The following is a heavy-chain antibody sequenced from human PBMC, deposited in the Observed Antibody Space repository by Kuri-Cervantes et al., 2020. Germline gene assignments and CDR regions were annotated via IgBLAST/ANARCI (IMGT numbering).Heavy chain of an antibody. CDR1: GYTFTGYY. D-gene: IGHD4-17*01. CDR2: INPNSGGT. Sequence: ASVKVSCKASGYTFTGYYMHWVRQAPGQGLEWMGWINPNSGGTNYAQKFQGRVTMTTDTSTSTAYMELRSLRSDDTAVYYCARDRTNYGDYGDPMDVWGKGTTVTVSS. J-gene: IGHJ6*03. CDR3: ARDRTNYGDYGDPMDV. V-gene: IGHV1-2*02.